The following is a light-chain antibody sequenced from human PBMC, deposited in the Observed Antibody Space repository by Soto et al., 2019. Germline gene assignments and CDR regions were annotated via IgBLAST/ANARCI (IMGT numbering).Light chain of an antibody. CDR2: AAS. V-gene: IGKV3-20*01. CDR3: QQCGSSPWT. CDR1: QSISSYY. Sequence: EIEMTQSPSTLSASAGERATLSCRASQSISSYYFAWYQQKPGQAPRLLIYAASSRATGIPDRFSGGGSGTDFTLTISRLEPEDFAVYYCQQCGSSPWTFGQGTKVEIK. J-gene: IGKJ1*01.